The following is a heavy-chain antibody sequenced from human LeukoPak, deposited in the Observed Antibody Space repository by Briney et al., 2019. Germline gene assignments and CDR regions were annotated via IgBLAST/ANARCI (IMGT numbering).Heavy chain of an antibody. CDR3: ARVSPDCSSTSGIDCLAFRYYYYMDV. V-gene: IGHV4-39*07. CDR2: IYYSGST. Sequence: SETLSLTCTVSGGSISSYYWGWIRQPPGKGLEWIGSIYYSGSTYYNPSLKSRVTISVDTSKNQFSLKLSSVTAADTAVYYCARVSPDCSSTSGIDCLAFRYYYYMDVWGKGTTVTVSS. D-gene: IGHD2-2*01. J-gene: IGHJ6*03. CDR1: GGSISSYY.